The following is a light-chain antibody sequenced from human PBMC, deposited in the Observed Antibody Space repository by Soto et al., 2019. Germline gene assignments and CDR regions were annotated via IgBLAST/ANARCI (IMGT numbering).Light chain of an antibody. J-gene: IGLJ2*01. CDR2: EVN. V-gene: IGLV2-8*01. Sequence: QSVMTQPPSASGSPGQSVTISCTGTSSDIGGYDYVSWYQQFPGKAPKLIIYEVNQRPSGDPERFSGSKSGNTASLTVSGLQTEDEAEYFCSSYAAANNFVVFGGGAK. CDR3: SSYAAANNFVV. CDR1: SSDIGGYDY.